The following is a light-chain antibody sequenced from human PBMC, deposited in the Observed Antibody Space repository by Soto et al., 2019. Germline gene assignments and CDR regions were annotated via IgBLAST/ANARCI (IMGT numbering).Light chain of an antibody. J-gene: IGKJ5*01. CDR2: TAS. CDR3: QQYKIYPIT. Sequence: DIEMTQSPSSLSASVGDRVTITCRASQDIGHWLAWFQQKPGKAPKSLIYTASNLHSGVPSRFSGSGSGTDFTLTISGLQSEDFATYYCQQYKIYPITFGQGTRLEIK. CDR1: QDIGHW. V-gene: IGKV1D-16*01.